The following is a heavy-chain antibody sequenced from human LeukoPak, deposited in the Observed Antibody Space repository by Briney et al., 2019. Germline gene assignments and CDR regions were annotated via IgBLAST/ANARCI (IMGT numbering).Heavy chain of an antibody. Sequence: GASVKVSCKASGYTFTSYGISWVRQAPGQGLEWMGGIIPIFGTANYAQKFQGRVTITADESTSTAYMELSSLRSEDTAVYYCARSGRIVGADFDYWGQGTLVTVSS. CDR2: IIPIFGTA. D-gene: IGHD1-26*01. CDR3: ARSGRIVGADFDY. V-gene: IGHV1-69*13. J-gene: IGHJ4*02. CDR1: GYTFTSYG.